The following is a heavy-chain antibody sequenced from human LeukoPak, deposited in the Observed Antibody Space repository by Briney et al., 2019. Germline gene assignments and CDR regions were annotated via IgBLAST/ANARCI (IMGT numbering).Heavy chain of an antibody. CDR2: MYSGGDT. CDR3: ASQGGITIVRAVPAFDY. J-gene: IGHJ4*02. V-gene: IGHV3-66*04. D-gene: IGHD3-10*01. CDR1: GFTVSANH. Sequence: GGSLRLSCAASGFTVSANHMNWVRQVPGKGLDWVSVMYSGGDTYYADSVKGRFTFSRDNSKNTLYLQMNSLRPEDTAVYYCASQGGITIVRAVPAFDYWGQGTLVTVSS.